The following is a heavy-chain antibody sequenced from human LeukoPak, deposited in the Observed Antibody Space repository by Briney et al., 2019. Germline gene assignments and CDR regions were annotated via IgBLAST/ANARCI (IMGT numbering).Heavy chain of an antibody. V-gene: IGHV3-64D*09. D-gene: IGHD3-10*01. CDR3: VKDRGVTTPYYFDY. CDR1: GFTFSSYA. CDR2: ISSNGGST. J-gene: IGHJ4*02. Sequence: GGSLRLSCSASGFTFSSYATHWVRQAPGKGLEYLSGISSNGGSTYYADSVKGRFTISRDNSKNTLYLQMSGLRAEDTAVYYCVKDRGVTTPYYFDYWGQGTLVTVSS.